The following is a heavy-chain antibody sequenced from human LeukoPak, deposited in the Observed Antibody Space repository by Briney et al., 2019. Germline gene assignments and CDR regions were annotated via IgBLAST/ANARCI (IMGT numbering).Heavy chain of an antibody. CDR2: IYYSGST. CDR1: GGSISSGGYS. Sequence: SETLSLTCTVSGGSISSGGYSWSWIRQHPGKGLEWIGYIYYSGSTYYNPSLKSRVTISVDTSKNQFSLKLSSVTAADTAVYYCARDSGSDSSGYYPAFDIWGQGTMVTVSS. D-gene: IGHD3-22*01. CDR3: ARDSGSDSSGYYPAFDI. J-gene: IGHJ3*02. V-gene: IGHV4-31*03.